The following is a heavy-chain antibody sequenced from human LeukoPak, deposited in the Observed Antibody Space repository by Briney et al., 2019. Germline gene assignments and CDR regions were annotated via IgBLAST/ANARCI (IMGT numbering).Heavy chain of an antibody. CDR2: IYHSGGT. CDR3: ASAEPGIAAAGTYY. Sequence: SGTLSLTCTVSGGSISSGGYYWSWIRQPPGKGLEWIGYIYHSGGTYYNPSLKSRVTISVDRSTNQFSLKLSSVTAADTAVYYCASAEPGIAAAGTYYWGQGTLVTVSS. CDR1: GGSISSGGYY. J-gene: IGHJ4*02. V-gene: IGHV4-30-2*01. D-gene: IGHD6-13*01.